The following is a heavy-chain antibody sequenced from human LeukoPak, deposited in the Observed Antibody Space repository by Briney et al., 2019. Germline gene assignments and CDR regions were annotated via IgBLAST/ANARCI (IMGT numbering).Heavy chain of an antibody. J-gene: IGHJ4*02. CDR1: GGTFSSYA. V-gene: IGHV1-69*05. CDR3: ARYKYSSSSGYFDY. D-gene: IGHD6-6*01. CDR2: IIPIFGTA. Sequence: ASVKVSCKASGGTFSSYAISWVRQAPGQGLEWMGRIIPIFGTANYAQKFQGRVTITTDESTSTAEMELSSLRYEDTAVYYCARYKYSSSSGYFDYWGQGTLVTVSS.